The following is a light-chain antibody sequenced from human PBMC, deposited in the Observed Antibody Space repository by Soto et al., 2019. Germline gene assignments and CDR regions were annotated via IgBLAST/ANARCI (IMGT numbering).Light chain of an antibody. V-gene: IGKV1-9*01. Sequence: DIQLTQSPAFLSASVGDRVTITCRASQDVSSYLAWYQQKPGKAPKLLIYAASTLQNGVPSRFSGSGSGTKFTLTIASLQPDDFATYYCQQYENLPTFGQGTRLEIK. CDR3: QQYENLPT. J-gene: IGKJ5*01. CDR1: QDVSSY. CDR2: AAS.